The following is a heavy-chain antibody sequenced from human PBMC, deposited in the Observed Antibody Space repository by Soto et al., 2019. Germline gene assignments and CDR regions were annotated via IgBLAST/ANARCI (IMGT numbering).Heavy chain of an antibody. CDR2: INHSGST. CDR1: GGSFSGYY. V-gene: IGHV4-34*01. Sequence: SETLSLTCAVYGGSFSGYYWSWIRQPPGKGLEWIGEINHSGSTNYNPSPKSRVTISVDTSKNQFSLKLSSVTAADTAVYYCARAPIGRAEFDYWGQGTLVTVSS. J-gene: IGHJ4*02. CDR3: ARAPIGRAEFDY.